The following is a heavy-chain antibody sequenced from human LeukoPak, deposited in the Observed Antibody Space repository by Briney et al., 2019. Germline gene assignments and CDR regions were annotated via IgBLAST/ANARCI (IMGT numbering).Heavy chain of an antibody. D-gene: IGHD4-11*01. CDR3: ARGTVSNYPAYYCDY. Sequence: ASVKVSCKPSGYTFTRYYMHWVGQAPGQGREGMGWINPNSGSTNYAQKFQGRVTMTRDTYISTAYMELSRLRSDDTAVYYCARGTVSNYPAYYCDYGRQGTLVTVSS. J-gene: IGHJ4*02. CDR2: INPNSGST. CDR1: GYTFTRYY. V-gene: IGHV1-2*02.